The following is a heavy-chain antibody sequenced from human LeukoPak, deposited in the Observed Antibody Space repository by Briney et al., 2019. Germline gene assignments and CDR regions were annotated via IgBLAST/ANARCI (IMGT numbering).Heavy chain of an antibody. CDR2: ISYDGSNK. D-gene: IGHD3-10*01. J-gene: IGHJ4*02. Sequence: PGGSLRLSCAASGFTFSSYAMHWVRQAPGKGLEWVAVISYDGSNKYYADSVKGRFTISRDNSKNTLYLQMNSLRAEDTAVYYCARDGAGLLWFGELHLDYWGQGTLVTVSS. V-gene: IGHV3-30-3*01. CDR1: GFTFSSYA. CDR3: ARDGAGLLWFGELHLDY.